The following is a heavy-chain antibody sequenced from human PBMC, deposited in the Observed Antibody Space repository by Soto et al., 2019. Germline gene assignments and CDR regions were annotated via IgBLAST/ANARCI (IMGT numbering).Heavy chain of an antibody. D-gene: IGHD3-3*01. CDR3: ATPIFGVVTSWWNDAFDI. CDR1: GGSISSNKW. V-gene: IGHV4-4*02. Sequence: QVQLQESGPGLVKPSGILSLTCAVSGGSISSNKWWSWVRQPPGKGLEWIGEIYDTGTRNYNPSLRSRATISVDKAKNQFSLKLTSVTAADTAVYYCATPIFGVVTSWWNDAFDIWGQGTMVTVSS. CDR2: IYDTGTR. J-gene: IGHJ3*02.